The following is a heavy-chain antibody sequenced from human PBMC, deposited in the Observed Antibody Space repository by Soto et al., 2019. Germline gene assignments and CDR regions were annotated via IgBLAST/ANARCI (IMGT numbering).Heavy chain of an antibody. CDR1: GFTFSSYA. Sequence: GGSLRLSCAASGFTFSSYAMSWVRQAPGKGLEWVSAISGSGGSTYYADSVKGRFTITRDNSKNTLYLQMNSLRAEDTAVYYCAKDPEYHGDGMDVWGQGTTVTVSS. CDR2: ISGSGGST. CDR3: AKDPEYHGDGMDV. J-gene: IGHJ6*02. D-gene: IGHD2-2*01. V-gene: IGHV3-23*01.